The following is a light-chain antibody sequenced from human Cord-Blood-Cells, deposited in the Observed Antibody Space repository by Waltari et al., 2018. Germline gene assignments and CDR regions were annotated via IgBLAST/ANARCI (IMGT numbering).Light chain of an antibody. V-gene: IGKV4-1*01. CDR2: WAS. CDR1: QSVLSSSNNKNY. J-gene: IGKJ4*01. CDR3: QQYYSTPLT. Sequence: DIVMTQSPDSLAVSLGARATINCKSSQSVLSSSNNKNYFAWYQQKPGQPPKLLIYWASTRESGVPDRFSGSGSGTDFTLTISSLQAEDVAVYYCQQYYSTPLTFGGGTKVEIK.